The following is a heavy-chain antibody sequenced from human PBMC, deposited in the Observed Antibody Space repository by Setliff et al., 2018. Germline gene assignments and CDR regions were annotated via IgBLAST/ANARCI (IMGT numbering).Heavy chain of an antibody. J-gene: IGHJ4*02. D-gene: IGHD3-3*01. CDR2: IFTSGST. Sequence: SETLSLTCTVSGGSISSGSYYWSWIRQPAGKGLEWIGRIFTSGSTNYNPSLKSRVTISVDTSKNQFSLKLSSVTAADTAVYYCARRETYYNFWSGYYAYWGQGTLVTV. CDR3: ARRETYYNFWSGYYAY. V-gene: IGHV4-61*02. CDR1: GGSISSGSYY.